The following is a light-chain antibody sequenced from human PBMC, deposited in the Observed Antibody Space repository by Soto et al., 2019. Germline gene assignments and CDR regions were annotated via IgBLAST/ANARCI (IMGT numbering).Light chain of an antibody. CDR3: QQHSNF. CDR2: AAS. V-gene: IGKV1-39*01. J-gene: IGKJ3*01. CDR1: QSISSY. Sequence: DIQMTQSPSSLSASVGDRVNITCRASQSISSYLNWYQQKPGKAPKLLIYAASPLQSGVPSRFSGSGSGTDFTLTISSLEPEDFAIYYCQQHSNFFGPGTKVDI.